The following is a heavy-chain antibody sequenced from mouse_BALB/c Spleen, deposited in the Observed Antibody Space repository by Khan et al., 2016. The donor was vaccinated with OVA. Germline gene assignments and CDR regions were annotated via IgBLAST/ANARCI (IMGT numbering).Heavy chain of an antibody. J-gene: IGHJ2*01. CDR1: GYTFSSYW. D-gene: IGHD1-1*01. V-gene: IGHV1-9*01. CDR2: ILPGSGSR. Sequence: QVQLQQPGAELMKPGASVKISCKATGYTFSSYWLEWVKQRPGHGLEWIGEILPGSGSRNYNEKFKGKATFTADISSKTTYMQLSSLTSEDSAVYYCVRVNYGSRDYFDYWGQGTTLTVSS. CDR3: VRVNYGSRDYFDY.